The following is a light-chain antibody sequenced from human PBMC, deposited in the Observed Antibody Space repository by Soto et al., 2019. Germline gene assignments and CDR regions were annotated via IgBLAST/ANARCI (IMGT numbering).Light chain of an antibody. CDR1: QDIAAY. Sequence: DIQVTQSPSSVSASVGDRVTITCRASQDIAAYLAWYQHKPGRVPELLIHAASSLQSGVPSRFSGSGSGTDFTLTINSLQPEDFETYYCQQAYSFPITFGQGTRLEIK. J-gene: IGKJ5*01. V-gene: IGKV1D-12*01. CDR3: QQAYSFPIT. CDR2: AAS.